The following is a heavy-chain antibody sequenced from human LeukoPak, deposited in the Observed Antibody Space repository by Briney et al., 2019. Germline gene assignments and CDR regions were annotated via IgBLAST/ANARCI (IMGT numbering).Heavy chain of an antibody. J-gene: IGHJ5*02. CDR2: INHSGST. CDR1: GGSLSGYY. CDR3: AREGGGNLKGVRAVAAPGP. Sequence: SSETLSLTCAVYGGSLSGYYWSWIRQPPGKGLEWIGEINHSGSTNYNTSLKSRVTISVDTSKNQFSLKLSSVTAADTAVYYCAREGGGNLKGVRAVAAPGPWGQGTLVTVSS. V-gene: IGHV4-34*01. D-gene: IGHD6-19*01.